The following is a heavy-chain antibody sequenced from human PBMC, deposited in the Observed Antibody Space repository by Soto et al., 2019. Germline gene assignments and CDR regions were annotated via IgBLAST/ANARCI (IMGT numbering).Heavy chain of an antibody. D-gene: IGHD3-10*01. J-gene: IGHJ4*02. Sequence: SETLSLTCTVSGGSSSSGDYYWSWIRQPPGKGLEWIGYIYYSGSTYYNPSLKSRATISIDTSKDQFSLELDSVTAADTAAYYCARATMVFFFDYWGQGTLVTVSS. CDR2: IYYSGST. CDR1: GGSSSSGDYY. V-gene: IGHV4-30-4*01. CDR3: ARATMVFFFDY.